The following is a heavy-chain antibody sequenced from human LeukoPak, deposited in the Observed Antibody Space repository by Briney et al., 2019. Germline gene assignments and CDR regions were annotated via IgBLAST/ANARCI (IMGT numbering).Heavy chain of an antibody. V-gene: IGHV1-46*01. CDR3: ASPRHYDSSGYYSDDFDI. CDR2: INPSGGST. Sequence: ASVKVSCTASGYTFTSYYMHWVRQAPGQGLEWMGIINPSGGSTSYAQKFQGRVTMTRDTSTSTVYMELSSLRSEDTAVYYCASPRHYDSSGYYSDDFDIWGQGTMVSV. J-gene: IGHJ3*02. D-gene: IGHD3-22*01. CDR1: GYTFTSYY.